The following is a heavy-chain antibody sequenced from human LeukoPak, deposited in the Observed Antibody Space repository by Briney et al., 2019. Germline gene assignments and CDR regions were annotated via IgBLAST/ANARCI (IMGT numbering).Heavy chain of an antibody. V-gene: IGHV3-15*01. CDR3: TTVPGVVVVVAATAYYGMDV. J-gene: IGHJ6*02. Sequence: GGSLRLSCAASGFTFSSYSMNWVRQAPGKGLEWVGRIKSKTDGGTTDYAAPVKGRFTISRDDSKNTLYLQMNSLKTEDTAVYYCTTVPGVVVVVAATAYYGMDVWGQGTTVTVSS. D-gene: IGHD2-15*01. CDR2: IKSKTDGGTT. CDR1: GFTFSSYS.